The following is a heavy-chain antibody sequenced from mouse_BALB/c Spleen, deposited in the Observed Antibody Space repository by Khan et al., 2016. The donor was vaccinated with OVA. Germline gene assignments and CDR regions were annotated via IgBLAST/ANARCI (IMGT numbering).Heavy chain of an antibody. CDR3: AMRGYDSCAY. J-gene: IGHJ3*01. V-gene: IGHV1-77*01. Sequence: QVQLKEPGPELVKPGASVKMSCKASGYTFTDYVINWVKQRTGQGLEWIGQIYPGSGSTYYNEKFKGKATLTAYKSSKPAYMRHSSLTSEDSAVYFWAMRGYDSCAYWGQGTLVTASA. D-gene: IGHD2-2*01. CDR2: IYPGSGST. CDR1: GYTFTDYV.